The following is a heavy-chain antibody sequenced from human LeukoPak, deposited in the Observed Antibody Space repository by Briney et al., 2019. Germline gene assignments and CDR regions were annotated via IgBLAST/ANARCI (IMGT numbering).Heavy chain of an antibody. V-gene: IGHV3-7*01. CDR1: GFTFSSYW. CDR3: AREGGSSGWYDAFHI. CDR2: INQDGSEK. D-gene: IGHD6-19*01. J-gene: IGHJ3*02. Sequence: GGSLRLSCAASGFTFSSYWMTWVRQAPGKGLEWVASINQDGSEKYYVDSVKGRFTISRDNTKNLVYLQINSLRAEDTAVHYCAREGGSSGWYDAFHIWGQGTIVTVSS.